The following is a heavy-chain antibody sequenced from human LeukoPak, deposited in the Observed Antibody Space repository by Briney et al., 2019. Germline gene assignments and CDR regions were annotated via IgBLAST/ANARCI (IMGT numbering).Heavy chain of an antibody. D-gene: IGHD3-22*01. Sequence: GGSLRLSCAASGFTVGSNYMTWVRQAPGKGLEWVSVIYSGGSTYYADSVKGRFTISRDNSKNTLYLQMNSLRAEDTGVYYCARRYYDSSGYNSVDYWGQGTLVTVSS. V-gene: IGHV3-53*01. CDR1: GFTVGSNY. J-gene: IGHJ4*02. CDR3: ARRYYDSSGYNSVDY. CDR2: IYSGGST.